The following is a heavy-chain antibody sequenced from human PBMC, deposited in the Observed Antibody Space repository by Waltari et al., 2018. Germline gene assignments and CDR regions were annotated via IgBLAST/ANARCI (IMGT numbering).Heavy chain of an antibody. CDR3: ARKRGYSGYDSYPFDY. CDR1: GFPFRSYA. V-gene: IGHV3-23*04. Sequence: EVQLVESGGGLVQPGGSLGLSCAASGFPFRSYALRWVRQAPGKGLEWVSAISGRGGSTYYADSVKGRFTSSRDKSKNTLYLQMNSLRAEETAVYYCARKRGYSGYDSYPFDYWGQGTLVTVSS. J-gene: IGHJ4*02. CDR2: ISGRGGST. D-gene: IGHD5-12*01.